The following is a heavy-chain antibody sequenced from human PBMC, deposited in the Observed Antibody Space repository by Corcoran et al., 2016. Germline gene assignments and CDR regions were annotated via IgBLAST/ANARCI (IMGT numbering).Heavy chain of an antibody. V-gene: IGHV5-51*07. D-gene: IGHD2-2*01. Sequence: EVQLVQSGAEVKKPGESLKISCKGSGYSFTSYWIGWVHQMPGKGLEWMGIIYPGDSDTRYSPSFQGQVTNSADKSISTASLQRSSLKASDTAMYYWAGLGPGIVVVPAAIVSRPDYGMDVWGQGTTVTVSS. CDR3: AGLGPGIVVVPAAIVSRPDYGMDV. CDR1: GYSFTSYW. CDR2: IYPGDSDT. J-gene: IGHJ6*02.